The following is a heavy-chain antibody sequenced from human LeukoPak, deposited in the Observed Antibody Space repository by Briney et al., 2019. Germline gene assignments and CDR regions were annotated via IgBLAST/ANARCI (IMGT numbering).Heavy chain of an antibody. D-gene: IGHD3-9*01. CDR2: FFYGGNT. CDR1: GSSISTSNYY. V-gene: IGHV4-39*01. J-gene: IGHJ3*02. CDR3: ARHGPLIRYRTAFDT. Sequence: SETLSLTCTVSGSSISTSNYYWAWLRQSPGKELECIGSFFYGGNTYYNPSLKSRVTISVDVSNNQFSLMLSSVTAADTALYYCARHGPLIRYRTAFDTWGQGTMVTVSS.